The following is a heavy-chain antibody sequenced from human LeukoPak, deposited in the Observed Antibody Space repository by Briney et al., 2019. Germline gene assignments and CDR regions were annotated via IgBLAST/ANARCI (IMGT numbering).Heavy chain of an antibody. J-gene: IGHJ3*02. CDR3: ARSFYCSGGSCRFFDI. CDR1: GYSLTSYW. V-gene: IGHV5-51*01. Sequence: GESLKISCKGSGYSLTSYWIGWVRQMPGKGLEWMGIIYPGDSDTRYSPSFQGQVTISADKSISTAYLQWSSLEASDTAMYYCARSFYCSGGSCRFFDIWGQGTMVTVSS. D-gene: IGHD2-15*01. CDR2: IYPGDSDT.